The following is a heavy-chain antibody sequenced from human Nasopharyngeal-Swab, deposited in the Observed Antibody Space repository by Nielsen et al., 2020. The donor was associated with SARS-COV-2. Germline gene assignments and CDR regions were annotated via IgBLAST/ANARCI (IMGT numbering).Heavy chain of an antibody. D-gene: IGHD2-15*01. V-gene: IGHV3-7*01. CDR1: GFTFSSYW. CDR3: ARRKDNFDY. J-gene: IGHJ4*02. CDR2: IKPDGSEK. Sequence: GESLKISCAASGFTFSSYWMTWVRQAPGKGLEWVATIKPDGSEKYYVDSVKGRFTISRDNAKNSLYLQVNSLRAEDTAVYFCARRKDNFDYWGQGTLVTVSS.